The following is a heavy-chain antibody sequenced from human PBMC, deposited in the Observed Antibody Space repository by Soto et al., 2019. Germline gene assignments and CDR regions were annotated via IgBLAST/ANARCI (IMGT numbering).Heavy chain of an antibody. CDR1: GFAFSGSA. CDR2: IRSKGHNYAT. Sequence: GGSLRLSCAASGFAFSGSAMCWVRQASGKGPEWVGRIRSKGHNYATEYAASVKGRFTISRDDSKNTAYLQMNSLQTEDTAVHYCTRDLFSYDYSGILWFDPWGQGTLVTVSS. CDR3: TRDLFSYDYSGILWFDP. V-gene: IGHV3-73*01. J-gene: IGHJ5*02. D-gene: IGHD3-16*01.